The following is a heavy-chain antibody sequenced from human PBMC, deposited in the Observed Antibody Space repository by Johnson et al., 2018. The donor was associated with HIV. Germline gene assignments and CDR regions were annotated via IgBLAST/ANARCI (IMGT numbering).Heavy chain of an antibody. V-gene: IGHV3-53*01. D-gene: IGHD2-8*01. CDR3: AKDGAAPASYGAFDI. J-gene: IGHJ3*02. CDR2: FHSGSST. Sequence: MMLVESGGCLVQPGGSLRLSCEASGFTVSSNSLSWVRQAPGKGLEWVSGFHSGSSTSYADSVKGRFTISRDNAKNTLYLQMNSLRAEDTAVYYCAKDGAAPASYGAFDIWGQGTMVTVSS. CDR1: GFTVSSNS.